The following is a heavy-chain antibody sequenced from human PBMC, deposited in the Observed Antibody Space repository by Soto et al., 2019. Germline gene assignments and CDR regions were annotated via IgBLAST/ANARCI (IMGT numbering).Heavy chain of an antibody. V-gene: IGHV4-31*03. CDR1: GDSINSGGYY. J-gene: IGHJ6*02. CDR3: GRLCSGTTCYDSAYYYGVDV. Sequence: QVQLQESGPGLVKPSQTLSLTCTVSGDSINSGGYYWSWIRQHPGKGLEWIGHIYHSGNTYYNPSLNNRCNKSGDTPNNQSSLKLTSVAAADTAVYYYGRLCSGTTCYDSAYYYGVDVRGQGTTVTVSS. CDR2: IYHSGNT. D-gene: IGHD2-2*01.